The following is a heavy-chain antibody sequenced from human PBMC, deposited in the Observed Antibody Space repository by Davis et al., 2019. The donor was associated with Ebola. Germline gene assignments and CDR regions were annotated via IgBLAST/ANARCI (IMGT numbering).Heavy chain of an antibody. CDR2: INTDGSFT. CDR1: GFTFSSYW. CDR3: ARSSYQPDW. V-gene: IGHV3-74*01. D-gene: IGHD2-2*01. J-gene: IGHJ4*02. Sequence: PAGSLRLSCAASGFTFSSYWMHWVRQAPGKGLVWVSRINTDGSFTDYADSVKGRFTISRDNARNTVSLQMNSLRAEDTALYYCARSSYQPDWWGQGTLVTVSS.